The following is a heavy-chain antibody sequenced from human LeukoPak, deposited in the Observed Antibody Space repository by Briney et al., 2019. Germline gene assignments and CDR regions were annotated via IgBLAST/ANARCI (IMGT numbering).Heavy chain of an antibody. CDR2: ISSSSTI. V-gene: IGHV3-48*01. CDR1: GFTFSSYS. Sequence: TGGSLRLSCAASGFTFSSYSMNWVRQAPGKGLEWVSYISSSSTIYYADSVKGRFTISRDNAKNSLYLQMNSLRAEDTAVYYCARGVGGSVYYWGQGTLVTVSS. D-gene: IGHD2-15*01. J-gene: IGHJ4*02. CDR3: ARGVGGSVYY.